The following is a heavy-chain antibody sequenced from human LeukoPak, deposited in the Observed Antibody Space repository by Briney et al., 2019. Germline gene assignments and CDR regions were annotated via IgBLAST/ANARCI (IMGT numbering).Heavy chain of an antibody. CDR2: VSHSETT. D-gene: IGHD3-10*01. V-gene: IGHV4-4*02. CDR1: EFSFSSYR. Sequence: PGGSLRLSCAASEFSFSSYRMHWVRQAPGKGLEWIGEVSHSETTNYSPSLKGRVRLSVDRATNQISLRLTSVTAADTAVYYCTRESGRGTFDLWGQGTMVTVSS. J-gene: IGHJ3*01. CDR3: TRESGRGTFDL.